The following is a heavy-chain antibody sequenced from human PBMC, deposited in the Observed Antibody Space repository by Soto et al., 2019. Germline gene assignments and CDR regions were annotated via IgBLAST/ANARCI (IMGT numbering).Heavy chain of an antibody. J-gene: IGHJ5*02. V-gene: IGHV4-39*01. CDR2: IYYSGST. CDR1: GGSISSSSYY. Sequence: PSETLSLTCTVSGGSISSSSYYWGWIRQPPGKGLEWIGSIYYSGSTYYNPSLKSRVTISVDTSKNKFSLKLSSVTAAETAVNYCSSRFFLDYDFWSGPPRGYWFDPWGQGTLVTVSS. CDR3: SSRFFLDYDFWSGPPRGYWFDP. D-gene: IGHD3-3*01.